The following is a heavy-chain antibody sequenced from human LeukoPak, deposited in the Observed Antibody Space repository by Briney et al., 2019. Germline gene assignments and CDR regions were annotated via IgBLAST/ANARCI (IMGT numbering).Heavy chain of an antibody. V-gene: IGHV4-34*01. D-gene: IGHD3-3*01. CDR1: GGSFSGYY. CDR2: INHSGST. CDR3: ARMVTIFGVVTYYYSYYYMDV. J-gene: IGHJ6*03. Sequence: PSETLSLTCAVYGGSFSGYYWSWIRQPPGKGLEWIGEINHSGSTNYNPSLKSRVTISVDTSKNQYSLKLSSVTAADTAVYYCARMVTIFGVVTYYYSYYYMDVWGKGTTVTVSS.